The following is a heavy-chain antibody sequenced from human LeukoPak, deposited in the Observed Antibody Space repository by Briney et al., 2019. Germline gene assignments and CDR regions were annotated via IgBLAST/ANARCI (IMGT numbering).Heavy chain of an antibody. D-gene: IGHD3-10*01. V-gene: IGHV1-8*01. CDR3: ARDDYYYGSGSYNY. Sequence: ASVNVSCKASGYTFTSYDINWVRQATGQGLEWMGWMNPNSGNTGYAQKFQGRVTMTRNTSISTAYMELSSLRSEDTAVYYCARDDYYYGSGSYNYWGQGTLVTVSS. CDR2: MNPNSGNT. CDR1: GYTFTSYD. J-gene: IGHJ4*02.